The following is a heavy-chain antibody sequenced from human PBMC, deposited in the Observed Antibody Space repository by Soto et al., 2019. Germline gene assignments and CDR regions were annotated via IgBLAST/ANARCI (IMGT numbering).Heavy chain of an antibody. CDR2: IYYSGST. D-gene: IGHD6-13*01. Sequence: SETLSLTCTVSGGSISSGDYYWSWIRQPPGKGLEWIGYIYYSGSTNYNPSLKSRVTISVDTSKNQFSLKLSSVTAADTAVYYCARDIAAAGIWGQGALVTVSS. J-gene: IGHJ4*02. CDR1: GGSISSGDYY. CDR3: ARDIAAAGI. V-gene: IGHV4-61*08.